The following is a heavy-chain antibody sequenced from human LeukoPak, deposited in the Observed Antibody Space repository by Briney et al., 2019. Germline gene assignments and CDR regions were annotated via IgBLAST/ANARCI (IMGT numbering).Heavy chain of an antibody. D-gene: IGHD3-3*01. V-gene: IGHV4-39*07. CDR3: ARLNGPEEWLFRGRASPVDY. CDR1: GGSISSSSHY. Sequence: SETLSLTCTVSGGSISSSSHYWGWIRQPPGKGLEWIGSIYYSGSTYYNPSLKSRVTISVDTYKKQFSLKLSSVTAADTAVYYCARLNGPEEWLFRGRASPVDYWGQGTLVTVSS. CDR2: IYYSGST. J-gene: IGHJ4*02.